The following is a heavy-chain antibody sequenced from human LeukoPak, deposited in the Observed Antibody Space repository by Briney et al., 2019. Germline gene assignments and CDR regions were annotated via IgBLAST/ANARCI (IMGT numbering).Heavy chain of an antibody. Sequence: PSQTLSLTCTVSGGSISSGGYYWSWIRQPPGKGLEWIGYIYHSGSTYYNPSLKSRVTISVDTSKNQFSLKLSSVTAADTAVYYCARGVRGVIITYYYYGMDVWGQGTTVTVSS. V-gene: IGHV4-30-2*01. CDR2: IYHSGST. CDR3: ARGVRGVIITYYYYGMDV. J-gene: IGHJ6*02. CDR1: GGSISSGGYY. D-gene: IGHD3-10*01.